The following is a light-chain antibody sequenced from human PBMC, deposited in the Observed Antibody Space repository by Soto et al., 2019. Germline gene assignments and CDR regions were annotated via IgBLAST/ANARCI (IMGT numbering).Light chain of an antibody. CDR2: GAS. CDR1: QSVSSSY. Sequence: EIVLTQSPGTLSLSPGERATLSCRASQSVSSSYLAWYQQKPGQAPRLLIYGASGRATGIPDMFSGSGSGTDFTLTISRLEPEDFAVYYCQKYGSSPMYTFGQGTKLEIK. J-gene: IGKJ2*01. V-gene: IGKV3-20*01. CDR3: QKYGSSPMYT.